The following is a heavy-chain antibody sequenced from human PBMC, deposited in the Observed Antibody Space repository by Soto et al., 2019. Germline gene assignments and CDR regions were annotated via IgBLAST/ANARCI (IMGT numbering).Heavy chain of an antibody. CDR2: IYYSGST. CDR1: GGSISSYY. D-gene: IGHD4-17*01. J-gene: IGHJ4*02. Sequence: SETLSLTCTVSGGSISSYYWSWIRQPPGKGLEWIGYIYYSGSTNYNPSLKSRVTISVDTSTNQFSLKLSSVTAADTAVYYCARFATVSPLYFDYWGQGTLVTVSS. CDR3: ARFATVSPLYFDY. V-gene: IGHV4-59*01.